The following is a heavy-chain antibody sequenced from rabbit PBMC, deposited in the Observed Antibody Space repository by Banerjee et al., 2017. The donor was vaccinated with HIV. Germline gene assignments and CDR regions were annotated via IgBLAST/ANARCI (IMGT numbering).Heavy chain of an antibody. CDR3: ARPENYDDNGDHTTPYYFDL. V-gene: IGHV1S7*01. J-gene: IGHJ4*01. D-gene: IGHD2-1*01. Sequence: VRQAPGKGLEWIGYIDPIFGTTYYASWVNGRFTISSHNAQSTLYLQLNSLTAADTATYFCARPENYDDNGDHTTPYYFDLWGPGTLVTVS. CDR2: IDPIFGTT.